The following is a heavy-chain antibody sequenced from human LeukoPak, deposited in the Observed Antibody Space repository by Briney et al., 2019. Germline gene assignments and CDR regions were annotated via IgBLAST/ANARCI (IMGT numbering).Heavy chain of an antibody. V-gene: IGHV4-30-2*01. CDR1: GGSISSGGYS. CDR2: IYHSGST. J-gene: IGHJ4*02. Sequence: SETLSLTCAVSGGSISSGGYSWSWIRQPPGKGLEWIGYIYHSGSTYYNPSLKSRVTISVDRSKNQFSVKLSSVTAADTAVYYCARGLSGWYDYWGQGTLVTVSS. CDR3: ARGLSGWYDY. D-gene: IGHD6-19*01.